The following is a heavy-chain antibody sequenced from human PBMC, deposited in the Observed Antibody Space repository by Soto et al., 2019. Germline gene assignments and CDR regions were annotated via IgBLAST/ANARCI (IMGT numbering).Heavy chain of an antibody. CDR1: GGTFSSHA. V-gene: IGHV1-69*13. Sequence: SVKVSCKASGGTFSSHAISWVRQAPGQGLEWMGGIIPIFGTANYAQKFQGRVTITADESTSTAYMELSSLRSEDTAVYYCARTFIDSSGYKHHDAFDIWGQGTMVTVSS. D-gene: IGHD3-22*01. CDR3: ARTFIDSSGYKHHDAFDI. CDR2: IIPIFGTA. J-gene: IGHJ3*02.